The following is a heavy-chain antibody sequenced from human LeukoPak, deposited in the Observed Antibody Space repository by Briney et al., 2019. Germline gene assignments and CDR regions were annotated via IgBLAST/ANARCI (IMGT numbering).Heavy chain of an antibody. CDR3: ARDNSVEDTAWWFDP. V-gene: IGHV1-46*01. D-gene: IGHD4-23*01. CDR2: INPSGGST. J-gene: IGHJ5*02. CDR1: GYTLTSYY. Sequence: ASVKVSCKASGYTLTSYYMHWVRQAPGQGLEWMGIINPSGGSTSYAQKFQGRVTMTRDMSTSTDYMELSSLRPEDTAVYYCARDNSVEDTAWWFDPWGQGTLVTVSS.